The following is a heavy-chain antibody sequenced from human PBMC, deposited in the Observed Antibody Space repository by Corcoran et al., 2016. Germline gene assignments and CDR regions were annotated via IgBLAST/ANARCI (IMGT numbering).Heavy chain of an antibody. CDR3: ATHWTGSYYHDDY. J-gene: IGHJ4*02. CDR1: GGSISSSTSY. Sequence: QLHLQESGPGPVKPSETLSLTCTVSGGSISSSTSYWAWIRQPPGKGLAWIGTIHYGGTAYYNPSLKSRVTSSIDTSKRQFSLKLHYVTAADTAVYSWATHWTGSYYHDDYWGQGTLVTVSS. CDR2: IHYGGTA. V-gene: IGHV4-39*07. D-gene: IGHD2-8*02.